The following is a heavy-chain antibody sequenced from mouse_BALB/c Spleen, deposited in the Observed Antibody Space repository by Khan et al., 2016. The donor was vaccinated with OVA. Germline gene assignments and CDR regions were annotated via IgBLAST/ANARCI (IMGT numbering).Heavy chain of an antibody. CDR2: IWSDGST. Sequence: QVRLQQSGPGLVAPSQSLSITCTISGFLLTNYGVHWVRQPPGKGLEWLVVIWSDGSTTYNSALKSRLTISKDNSKSQVFLKMNSLQTDDTAVYFCARQPYYHYNIMDYWGQGTSVTVSS. V-gene: IGHV2-6-1*01. CDR1: GFLLTNYG. J-gene: IGHJ4*01. CDR3: ARQPYYHYNIMDY. D-gene: IGHD2-10*01.